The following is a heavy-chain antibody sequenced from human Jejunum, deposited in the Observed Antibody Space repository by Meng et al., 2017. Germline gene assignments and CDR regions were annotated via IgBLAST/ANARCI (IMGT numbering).Heavy chain of an antibody. CDR3: ARVIGAAYFDC. Sequence: GESLKISCAASGFTVSNNYMSWVRQAPGKGLEWVSHIYRGGNTYYADSVKGRFSISRDNSKNTLYLQTNSLRPEDTAVYFCARVIGAAYFDCWGQGTLVTVSS. CDR1: GFTVSNNY. J-gene: IGHJ4*02. V-gene: IGHV3-66*02. D-gene: IGHD6-13*01. CDR2: IYRGGNT.